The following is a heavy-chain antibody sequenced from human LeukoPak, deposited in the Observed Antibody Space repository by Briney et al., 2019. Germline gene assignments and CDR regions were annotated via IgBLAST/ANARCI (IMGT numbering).Heavy chain of an antibody. D-gene: IGHD6-6*01. Sequence: GASVKVSCKASGYTFTGYYMHWVRQAPGQGLEWMGWINPNSGGTNYAQKFQGRVTVTRDTSISKAYMELSTLRSDDTDVYYCVRGGEYSRSSSTYWGQGTLVTVSS. CDR3: VRGGEYSRSSSTY. V-gene: IGHV1-2*02. CDR2: INPNSGGT. J-gene: IGHJ4*02. CDR1: GYTFTGYY.